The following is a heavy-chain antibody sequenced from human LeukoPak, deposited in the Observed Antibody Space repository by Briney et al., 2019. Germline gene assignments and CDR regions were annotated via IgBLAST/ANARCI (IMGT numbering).Heavy chain of an antibody. Sequence: PGGSLRLSCAASGFTFSNCWMHWVRQGPGKGLVWVSRIKSDGSDPSYADSVKGRFTISRDNAKSTLYLQMNSLRAEDTAVYYCAKDRDPMPSRGMDVWGQGTTVAVSS. CDR1: GFTFSNCW. V-gene: IGHV3-74*01. CDR2: IKSDGSDP. D-gene: IGHD2-2*01. CDR3: AKDRDPMPSRGMDV. J-gene: IGHJ6*02.